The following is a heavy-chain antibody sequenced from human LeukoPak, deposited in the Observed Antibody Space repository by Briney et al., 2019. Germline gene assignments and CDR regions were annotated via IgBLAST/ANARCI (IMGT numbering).Heavy chain of an antibody. Sequence: PSETLSLTCTVAGGSISGYYWSWIRQPPGKGLEWIGYIYYSGSTNYNPSLKSRVTISVDTSKNQFSLKLSSVTAADTAVYYCARNVVVPAAKVDAFDIWGQGTMVTVSS. V-gene: IGHV4-59*08. CDR1: GGSISGYY. J-gene: IGHJ3*02. D-gene: IGHD2-2*01. CDR2: IYYSGST. CDR3: ARNVVVPAAKVDAFDI.